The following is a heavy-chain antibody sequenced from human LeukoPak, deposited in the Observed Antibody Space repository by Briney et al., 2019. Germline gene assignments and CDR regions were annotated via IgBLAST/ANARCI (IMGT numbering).Heavy chain of an antibody. J-gene: IGHJ4*02. CDR2: ISSSSSYI. CDR3: ASAYSGSYYFDY. CDR1: GFTFSSYS. V-gene: IGHV3-21*01. Sequence: GGALRLSCAASGFTFSSYSMNWVRQAPEKGLEWVSSISSSSSYIYYADSVKGRFTISRDNAKNSLYLQMNSLRAEDTAVYYCASAYSGSYYFDYWGQGTLVTVSS. D-gene: IGHD1-26*01.